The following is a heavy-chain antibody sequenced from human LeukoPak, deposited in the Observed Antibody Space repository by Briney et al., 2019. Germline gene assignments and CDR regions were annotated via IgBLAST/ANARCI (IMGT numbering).Heavy chain of an antibody. CDR1: GFIFSDYH. V-gene: IGHV3-11*01. CDR2: ISPGGDAV. CDR3: SGGRDIAVAGPGGYFGF. D-gene: IGHD6-19*01. J-gene: IGHJ4*02. Sequence: GGSLRLSCAASGFIFSDYHMSWIRQAPGKGLEWVSYISPGGDAVYFADSVKGRFTISRDNAKNSLFLQMSSLTAEDTAVYYCSGGRDIAVAGPGGYFGFWGQGSLVTVSS.